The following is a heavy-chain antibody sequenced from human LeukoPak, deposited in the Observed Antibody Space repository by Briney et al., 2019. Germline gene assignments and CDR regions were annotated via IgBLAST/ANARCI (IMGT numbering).Heavy chain of an antibody. Sequence: ASVKVSCKASGYTFTSYGISWVRQAPGQGLEWMGWISVYNGNTNYAQKLQGRVTMTTDTSTSTAYMELRSLRSDHTAIYYCARDQVAAAGPYYFENWGQGTRVTVSS. CDR3: ARDQVAAAGPYYFEN. D-gene: IGHD6-13*01. J-gene: IGHJ4*02. CDR1: GYTFTSYG. CDR2: ISVYNGNT. V-gene: IGHV1-18*01.